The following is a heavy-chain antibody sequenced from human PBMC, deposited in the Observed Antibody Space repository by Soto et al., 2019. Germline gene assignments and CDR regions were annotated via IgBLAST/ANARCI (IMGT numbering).Heavy chain of an antibody. J-gene: IGHJ6*02. D-gene: IGHD1-1*01. CDR1: GGSMTSGDQY. Sequence: SETLSLTCTVTGGSMTSGDQYWTWIRHRPGEGLEWFGYINHRGSLYYNQSLKNRVSMSVDTSKNQFSLNLSSVTAADTAVYYCARELPQRQGRNMDVWGQGTTVT. CDR2: INHRGSL. V-gene: IGHV4-31*03. CDR3: ARELPQRQGRNMDV.